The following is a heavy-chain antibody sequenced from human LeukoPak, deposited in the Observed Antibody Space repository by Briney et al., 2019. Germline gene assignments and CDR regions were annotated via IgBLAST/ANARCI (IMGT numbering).Heavy chain of an antibody. CDR1: GYNFIDSY. Sequence: ASVKVSCKASGYNFIDSYVHWVRQAPGQGLEFMGWMNPDTGGSNCAQNFQDRVTLTRDTSISTAYMELIRLKSDDTAVYYCARGRLRVGGSGTYWDNWFDPWGQGTLVTVSS. CDR3: ARGRLRVGGSGTYWDNWFDP. J-gene: IGHJ5*02. D-gene: IGHD3-10*01. V-gene: IGHV1-2*02. CDR2: MNPDTGGS.